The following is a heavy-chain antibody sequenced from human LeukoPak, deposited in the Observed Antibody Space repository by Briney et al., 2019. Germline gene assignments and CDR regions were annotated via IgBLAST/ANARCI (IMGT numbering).Heavy chain of an antibody. J-gene: IGHJ4*02. CDR3: AKVMGGDFWSEGYYFDY. CDR2: ISYDGSNK. Sequence: GALRLSCAASGFTFSSYAMHWVRQAPGKGLEWVAVISYDGSNKYYADSVKGRFTISRDNSKNTLYLQMNSLRAEDTAVYYCAKVMGGDFWSEGYYFDYWGQGTLVTVSS. CDR1: GFTFSSYA. V-gene: IGHV3-30*04. D-gene: IGHD3-3*01.